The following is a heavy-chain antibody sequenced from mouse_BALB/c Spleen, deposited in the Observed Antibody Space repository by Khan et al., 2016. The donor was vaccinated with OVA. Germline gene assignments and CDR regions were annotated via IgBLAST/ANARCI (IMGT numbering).Heavy chain of an antibody. CDR1: GYTFTDFT. V-gene: IGHV1S137*01. Sequence: QVQLKESGAELVRPGVSVKISCKGSGYTFTDFTLHWVKQSHAMSLEWIGVISTYYGHATYNQKFKDKATMTVDKSSSTAYMDLARLTSEDSAIYYCTGGGGGNRFAYWGQGTLVTVAA. J-gene: IGHJ3*01. CDR2: ISTYYGHA. CDR3: TGGGGGNRFAY.